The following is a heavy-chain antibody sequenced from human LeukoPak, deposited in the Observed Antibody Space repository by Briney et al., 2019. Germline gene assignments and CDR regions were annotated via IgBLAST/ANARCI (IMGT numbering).Heavy chain of an antibody. CDR3: ARDLWYGSGSLGY. J-gene: IGHJ4*02. D-gene: IGHD3-10*01. Sequence: ASVKVSGKASGYTFTGYYMHWVRQAPGQGLEWIGRINPNSGNANFAQKFQGRVTMTRDTAISTAYMELSRLKSDDTAVYYCARDLWYGSGSLGYWGQGTLVTVSS. V-gene: IGHV1-2*02. CDR1: GYTFTGYY. CDR2: INPNSGNA.